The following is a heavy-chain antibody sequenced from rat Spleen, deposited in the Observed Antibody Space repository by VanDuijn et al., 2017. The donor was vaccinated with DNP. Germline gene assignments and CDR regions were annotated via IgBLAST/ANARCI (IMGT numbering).Heavy chain of an antibody. D-gene: IGHD1-2*01. V-gene: IGHV2-16*01. CDR3: ARSGDYSSYYVMDV. J-gene: IGHJ4*01. Sequence: QVQLKESGPGLVQPSQTLSLTCTVSGFSLTSYGVNWVRQPPGKGLEWIGAIRSGGSTDFNSVLKSRLSISRDTSKNQVLLKMNSLQTEDTAMYFCARSGDYSSYYVMDVWGHGVSVTVSS. CDR1: GFSLTSYG. CDR2: IRSGGST.